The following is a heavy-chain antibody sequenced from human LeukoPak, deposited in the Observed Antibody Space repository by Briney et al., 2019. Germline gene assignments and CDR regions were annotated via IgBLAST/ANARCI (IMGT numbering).Heavy chain of an antibody. CDR1: GFTFSSFW. D-gene: IGHD3-22*01. Sequence: GGSLRLSCAASGFTFSSFWMSWVRQAPGKGLEWVANIKQDGREKYYVDSVKGRFTISRDNAKNSLYLQMNRLRAEDTAVYYCARDTYEYLIVVEPLFDYWGQGTLVTVSS. CDR2: IKQDGREK. J-gene: IGHJ4*02. CDR3: ARDTYEYLIVVEPLFDY. V-gene: IGHV3-7*01.